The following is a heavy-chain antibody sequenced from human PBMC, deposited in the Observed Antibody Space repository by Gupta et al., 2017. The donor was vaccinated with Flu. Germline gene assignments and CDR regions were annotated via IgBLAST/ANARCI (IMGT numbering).Heavy chain of an antibody. Sequence: EVQLLESGGGLVQPGGSLRLSCAASGFTFSSYAMSWVRQAPGKGLEWVSAISGSGGSTYYADSVKGRFTISRDNSKNTLYLPMNSLRAEDTAVYYCAKDRWVRGVIIGFDYWGQGTLVTVSS. J-gene: IGHJ4*02. D-gene: IGHD3-10*01. CDR1: GFTFSSYA. CDR2: ISGSGGST. CDR3: AKDRWVRGVIIGFDY. V-gene: IGHV3-23*01.